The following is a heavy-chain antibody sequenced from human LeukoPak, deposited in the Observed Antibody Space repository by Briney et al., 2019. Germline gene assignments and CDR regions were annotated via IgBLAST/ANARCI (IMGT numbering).Heavy chain of an antibody. V-gene: IGHV3-30*03. CDR2: VSYDGSNK. Sequence: GGSLRLSCAASGFTFSSYGMHWVRQAPGKGLEWVAIVSYDGSNKYYADSVKGRFTISRDNAKNSLHLQMNSLRAEDTAVYYCARSYGWLPGGMWGQGTLVTVSS. J-gene: IGHJ4*02. D-gene: IGHD5-12*01. CDR1: GFTFSSYG. CDR3: ARSYGWLPGGM.